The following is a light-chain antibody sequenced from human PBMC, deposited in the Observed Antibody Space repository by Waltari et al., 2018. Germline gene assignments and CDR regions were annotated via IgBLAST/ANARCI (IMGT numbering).Light chain of an antibody. Sequence: DIQLTQSPSFLSASLGDRVTVTCRASQSINNFLAWFQQKPGEVPKLLIHTATTLQRGVPSRFRGTGSGTEFILTISSLQPEDFATYFCQQVNSYPLTFGGGTTVEMK. CDR3: QQVNSYPLT. J-gene: IGKJ4*01. CDR2: TAT. V-gene: IGKV1-9*01. CDR1: QSINNF.